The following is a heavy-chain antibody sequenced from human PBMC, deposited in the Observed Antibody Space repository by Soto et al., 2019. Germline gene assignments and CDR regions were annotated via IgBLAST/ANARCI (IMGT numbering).Heavy chain of an antibody. CDR2: ISYTVDA. J-gene: IGHJ4*02. CDR1: AGSISRYY. D-gene: IGHD5-18*01. V-gene: IGHV4-59*01. Sequence: HVQLQESGPGLVKPSEPLSLTCSVSAGSISRYYWGWVRQSPGEGLEWISHISYTVDASYNPSLKSRVTISLDTSKNQIALSLMSVTAADTAVYYCVGSLMSRAMESFDYWGQGTLVTVTS. CDR3: VGSLMSRAMESFDY.